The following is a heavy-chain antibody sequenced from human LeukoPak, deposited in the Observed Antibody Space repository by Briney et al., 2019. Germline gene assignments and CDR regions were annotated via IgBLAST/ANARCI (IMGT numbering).Heavy chain of an antibody. Sequence: GGSLRLSCAASGFTFSDHYMDWARQAPGKGLEWVGRSRSKANSYTTEYAASVKGRFTVSGDDSKNSLYLQMSLLKTEDTAVYYCITGLTGTLDYWGQGTLVTVSS. D-gene: IGHD1-20*01. J-gene: IGHJ4*02. V-gene: IGHV3-72*01. CDR1: GFTFSDHY. CDR2: SRSKANSYTT. CDR3: ITGLTGTLDY.